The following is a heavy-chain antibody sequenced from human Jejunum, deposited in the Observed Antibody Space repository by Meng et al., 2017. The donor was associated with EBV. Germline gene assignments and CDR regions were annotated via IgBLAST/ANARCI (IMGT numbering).Heavy chain of an antibody. CDR2: MNSNSGST. J-gene: IGHJ4*02. CDR1: VYIFTDYY. Sequence: HEQLVQSGAEVKKPGASVKVPCKASVYIFTDYYTHWVRQAPGQGLEWVGRMNSNSGSTNYAQKFQGRVTMTRDTSISTAYMDLSGLRSDDTAVYYCARATLSGYHDRFFDYWGQGTLVTVSS. V-gene: IGHV1-2*06. CDR3: ARATLSGYHDRFFDY. D-gene: IGHD3-9*01.